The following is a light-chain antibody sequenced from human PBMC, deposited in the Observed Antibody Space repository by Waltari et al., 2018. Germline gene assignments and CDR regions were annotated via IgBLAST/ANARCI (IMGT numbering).Light chain of an antibody. Sequence: EIVLTQSPGTLSLSLGERATVSCRASQSVSRALAWYQQKPGQAPRLLIYGASTRATSIPDRFRGSGSGTYFSLTISRLEPDDFAVYYCQHYLRLPVTFGQGTTVEI. CDR2: GAS. J-gene: IGKJ1*01. V-gene: IGKV3-20*01. CDR1: QSVSRA. CDR3: QHYLRLPVT.